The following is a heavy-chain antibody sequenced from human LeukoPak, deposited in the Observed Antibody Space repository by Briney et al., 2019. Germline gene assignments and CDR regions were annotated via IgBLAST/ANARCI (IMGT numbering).Heavy chain of an antibody. CDR2: INPSGGST. D-gene: IGHD5-12*01. Sequence: GASVKVSFKASGYTFTSYYMHWVRQAPGQGLEWMGIINPSGGSTSYAQKSPGRVTMTRDTSTSTVYMELSSLRSEDTAVYYCARSGVPEWLPGNYYFDYWGQGTLVTVSS. CDR3: ARSGVPEWLPGNYYFDY. J-gene: IGHJ4*02. CDR1: GYTFTSYY. V-gene: IGHV1-46*01.